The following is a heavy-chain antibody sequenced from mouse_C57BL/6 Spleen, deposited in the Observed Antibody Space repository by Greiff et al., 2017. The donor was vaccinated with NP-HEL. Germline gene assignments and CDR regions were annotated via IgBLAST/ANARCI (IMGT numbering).Heavy chain of an antibody. CDR2: IYPGDGDT. CDR1: GYAFSSYW. Sequence: VKLVESGAELVKPGASVKISCKASGYAFSSYWMNWVKQRPGKGLEWIGQIYPGDGDTNYNGKFKGKATLTADKSSSTAYMQLSSLTSEDSAVYFCARISSYYFDYWGQGTTLTVSS. J-gene: IGHJ2*01. V-gene: IGHV1-80*01. CDR3: ARISSYYFDY.